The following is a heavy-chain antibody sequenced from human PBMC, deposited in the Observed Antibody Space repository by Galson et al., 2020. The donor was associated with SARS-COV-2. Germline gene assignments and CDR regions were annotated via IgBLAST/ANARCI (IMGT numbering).Heavy chain of an antibody. CDR1: GDSVSSNSAT. D-gene: IGHD1-26*01. J-gene: IGHJ5*01. CDR3: ARAGREKALKTLRFDS. Sequence: SQTLSLTCAISGDSVSSNSATWNWIRQYPSSGIEWLGRTSYRSKWYNDYAVSVKRRITIDPDTSKNQFSLQLNSVTPEDTAVYYCARAGREKALKTLRFDSWGQGTLVTVSS. V-gene: IGHV6-1*01. CDR2: TSYRSKWYN.